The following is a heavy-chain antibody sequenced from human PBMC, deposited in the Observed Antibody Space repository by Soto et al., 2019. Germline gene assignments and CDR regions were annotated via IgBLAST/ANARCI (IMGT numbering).Heavy chain of an antibody. J-gene: IGHJ3*02. CDR1: GFTFSSYG. CDR3: AKDFFSGVLLQDKGGAFDI. D-gene: IGHD3-10*01. V-gene: IGHV3-30*18. Sequence: GSLRLSCAASGFTFSSYGMHWVRQAPGKGLEWVAVISYDGSNKYYADSVKGRFTISRDNSKNTLYLQMNSLRAEDTAVYYCAKDFFSGVLLQDKGGAFDIWGQGTMVTVSS. CDR2: ISYDGSNK.